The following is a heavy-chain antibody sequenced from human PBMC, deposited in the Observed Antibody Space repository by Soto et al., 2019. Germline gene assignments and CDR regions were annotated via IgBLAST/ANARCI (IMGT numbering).Heavy chain of an antibody. CDR2: IYYSGST. Sequence: SETLSLTCTVSGGSISSSSYYWGWIRQPPGKGLEWIGSIYYSGSTYYNPSLKSRVTISVDTSKNQFSLKLSSVSAADTAVYYCARRKLVAGPSYYYYMDVWGKGTTVTVSS. V-gene: IGHV4-39*01. J-gene: IGHJ6*03. CDR3: ARRKLVAGPSYYYYMDV. CDR1: GGSISSSSYY. D-gene: IGHD6-19*01.